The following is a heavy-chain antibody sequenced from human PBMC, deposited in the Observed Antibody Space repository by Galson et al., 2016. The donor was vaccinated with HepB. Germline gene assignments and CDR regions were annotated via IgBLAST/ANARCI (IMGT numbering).Heavy chain of an antibody. D-gene: IGHD4-11*01. V-gene: IGHV4-39*02. CDR1: GGSITRSGYY. Sequence: TLSLTCTVSGGSITRSGYYWGWIRQPPGKGLEWIGNIYYTGTTYYNPSLKSRVTISADRSKNHFSLKLTSVTAADTAVYYCARPHSYSNYALGYGGQGNLVTVSS. J-gene: IGHJ4*02. CDR2: IYYTGTT. CDR3: ARPHSYSNYALGY.